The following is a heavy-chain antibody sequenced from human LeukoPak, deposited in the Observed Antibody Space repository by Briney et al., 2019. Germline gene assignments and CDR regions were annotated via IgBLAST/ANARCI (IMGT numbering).Heavy chain of an antibody. J-gene: IGHJ6*03. CDR1: AFTFSRYE. Sequence: GGSLRLSCTASAFTFSRYEMNWVRQAPGKGLEWISIISSGGTTIYYADSVKGRFTISRDNAENSLYLQMNSLRVEDTAVYYCARDGTPIYNSGWVYMDVWGRGTTVTISS. D-gene: IGHD6-25*01. CDR3: ARDGTPIYNSGWVYMDV. V-gene: IGHV3-48*03. CDR2: ISSGGTTI.